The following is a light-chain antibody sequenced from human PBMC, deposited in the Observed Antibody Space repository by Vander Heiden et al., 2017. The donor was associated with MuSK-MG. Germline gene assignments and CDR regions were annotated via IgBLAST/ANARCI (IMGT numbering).Light chain of an antibody. Sequence: SYQLTQPPSVSVSPGQTATITCSGEKLETRYACWYQQKPDQSPVLLCYEDTKRPTGIPERFAGSMAVTTATLTISGTQPLDEADYYCQAWDSRLNYVFGPGTKLTVL. J-gene: IGLJ1*01. CDR1: KLETRY. CDR2: EDT. V-gene: IGLV3-1*01. CDR3: QAWDSRLNYV.